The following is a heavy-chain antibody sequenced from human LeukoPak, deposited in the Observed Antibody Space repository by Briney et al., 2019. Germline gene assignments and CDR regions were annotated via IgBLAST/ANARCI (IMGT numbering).Heavy chain of an antibody. D-gene: IGHD3-22*01. CDR3: ARDRGYYYDSSGSDGDTYYYGMDV. J-gene: IGHJ6*02. CDR2: IYYSGST. V-gene: IGHV4-61*08. CDR1: GGSISSGGYY. Sequence: SQTLSLTCTVSGGSISSGGYYWSWIRQHPGKGLEWIGYIYYSGSTNYNPSLKSRVTISVDTSKNQFSLKLSSVTAADTAVYYCARDRGYYYDSSGSDGDTYYYGMDVWGQGTTVTVSS.